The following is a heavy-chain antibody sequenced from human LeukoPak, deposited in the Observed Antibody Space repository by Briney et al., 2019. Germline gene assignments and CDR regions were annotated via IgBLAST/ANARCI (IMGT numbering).Heavy chain of an antibody. Sequence: TSETLSLTCAVYGGSFSGYYWSWIRQPPGKGLEWIGEINHSGSTNYNPSLKSRVTISVDTSKNQFSLKLSSVTAADTAVYYCARGGYTIFGVVLGYWGQGTLVTVSS. CDR3: ARGGYTIFGVVLGY. CDR1: GGSFSGYY. CDR2: INHSGST. J-gene: IGHJ4*02. D-gene: IGHD3-3*01. V-gene: IGHV4-34*01.